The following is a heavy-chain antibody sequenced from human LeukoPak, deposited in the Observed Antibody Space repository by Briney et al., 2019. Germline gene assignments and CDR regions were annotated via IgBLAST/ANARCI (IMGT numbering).Heavy chain of an antibody. V-gene: IGHV3-13*01. CDR1: GFTFSSYD. CDR2: IGTAGET. D-gene: IGHD2-8*01. Sequence: GGSLRLSCAASGFTFSSYDMHWVRQATGKGLQWVSGIGTAGETYYPGSVKGRITISRENAKNSLYLQMNSLRAGDTAVYYCAHLISNYWGQGTLVTVSS. CDR3: AHLISNY. J-gene: IGHJ4*02.